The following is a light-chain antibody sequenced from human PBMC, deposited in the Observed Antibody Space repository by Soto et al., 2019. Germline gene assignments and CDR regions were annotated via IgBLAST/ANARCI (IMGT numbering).Light chain of an antibody. V-gene: IGKV1-5*01. CDR3: QQYNSYPWT. CDR1: QTISSW. Sequence: DIQMTQSPSTLPASVGDRVTITCRASQTISSWLAWYQQKPGKAPKLLIYDASSLESGVPSRFSGSGSGTEFTLTIRSLQPDDFATYYCQQYNSYPWTFGQGTKVDIK. J-gene: IGKJ1*01. CDR2: DAS.